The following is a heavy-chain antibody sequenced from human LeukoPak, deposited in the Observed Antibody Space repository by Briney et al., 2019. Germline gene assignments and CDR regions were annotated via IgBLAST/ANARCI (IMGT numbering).Heavy chain of an antibody. V-gene: IGHV3-30*02. J-gene: IGHJ4*02. CDR1: GFPVSSNY. Sequence: GGSLRLSCAASGFPVSSNYMSWVRQAPGKGLEWVAFIRSDGNIKYYADSVKGRFTISRDNSKNTVYLQMSSLRPEDTAVYYCAKDLPAAYFDSWGQGTLVTVSS. D-gene: IGHD2-2*01. CDR3: AKDLPAAYFDS. CDR2: IRSDGNIK.